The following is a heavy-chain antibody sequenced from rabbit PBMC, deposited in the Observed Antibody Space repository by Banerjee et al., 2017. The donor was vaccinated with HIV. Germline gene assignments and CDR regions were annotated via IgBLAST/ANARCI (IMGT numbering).Heavy chain of an antibody. D-gene: IGHD3-1*01. V-gene: IGHV1S47*01. CDR2: IYPTYGAT. Sequence: QEHLVESGGGLVTLGGSLKLTCKASGIDFSRSFWISWVRQTPGKGLEWIGCIYPTYGATDYANWVNGRFTISRSTSLNTVTLQMTSLTAADTATYFCARSASDANYGYPYYFNLWGQGTLVTVS. CDR3: ARSASDANYGYPYYFNL. CDR1: GIDFSRSF. J-gene: IGHJ4*01.